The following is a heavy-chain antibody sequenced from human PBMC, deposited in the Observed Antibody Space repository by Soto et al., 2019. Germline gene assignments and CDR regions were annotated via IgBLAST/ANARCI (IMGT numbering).Heavy chain of an antibody. D-gene: IGHD6-6*01. CDR1: GYTFTGSY. CDR2: INPDSGAT. J-gene: IGHJ6*04. V-gene: IGHV1-2*02. CDR3: ARVYNLYSISSGPLHYYYYGMDV. Sequence: ASVKVSCKASGYTFTGSYMHWVRQAPGQGLEWMGWINPDSGATNYAQEFQGRITMTSDTSISTAYMDLRRLRTEDTAVYYCARVYNLYSISSGPLHYYYYGMDVWGKGTTVTVSS.